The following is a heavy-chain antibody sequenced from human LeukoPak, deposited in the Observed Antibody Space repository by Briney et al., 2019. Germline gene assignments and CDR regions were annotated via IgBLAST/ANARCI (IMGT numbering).Heavy chain of an antibody. J-gene: IGHJ4*02. Sequence: GESLEISCKASGYDFTTSAIAWVRQMPGKGLEWMGIIYPYDSDTRYSPSFQGQVTISADRSISTAYLQWNSLKASDTATYYCARQYYSSGSCDFWGQGTLVTVSS. V-gene: IGHV5-51*01. CDR2: IYPYDSDT. D-gene: IGHD6-25*01. CDR3: ARQYYSSGSCDF. CDR1: GYDFTTSA.